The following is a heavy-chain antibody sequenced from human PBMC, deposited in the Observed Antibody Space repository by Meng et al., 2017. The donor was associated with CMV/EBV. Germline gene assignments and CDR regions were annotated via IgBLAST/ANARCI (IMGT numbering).Heavy chain of an antibody. CDR1: GFTFSSYA. Sequence: GESLKISCAASGFTFSSYAMSWVRQAPGKGLEWVSAISGSGGSTYYADSVKGRFTISRDNSKNTLYLQMNSLRAEDTAVYYCAKKRERDSSWFSYFDYWGQGTLVTVSS. D-gene: IGHD6-13*01. J-gene: IGHJ4*02. CDR2: ISGSGGST. V-gene: IGHV3-23*01. CDR3: AKKRERDSSWFSYFDY.